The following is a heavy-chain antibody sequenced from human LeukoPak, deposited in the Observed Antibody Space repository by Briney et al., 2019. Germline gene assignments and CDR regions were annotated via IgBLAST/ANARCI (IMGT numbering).Heavy chain of an antibody. Sequence: SETLSLTCTVSGGSVSSGSYYWSWIRQPPGKGLEWIGYIYYSGSTNYNPSLKSRVTISVDTSKNQFSLKLSSVTAADTAVYYCARDRVGASTPPFDYWGRGTLVTVSS. CDR3: ARDRVGASTPPFDY. J-gene: IGHJ4*02. D-gene: IGHD1-26*01. CDR2: IYYSGST. V-gene: IGHV4-61*01. CDR1: GGSVSSGSYY.